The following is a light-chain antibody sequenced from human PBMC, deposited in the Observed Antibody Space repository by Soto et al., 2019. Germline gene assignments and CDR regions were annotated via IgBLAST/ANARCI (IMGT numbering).Light chain of an antibody. CDR3: HQTDSIPET. J-gene: IGKJ1*01. CDR1: QSISLF. V-gene: IGKV1-39*01. CDR2: AAS. Sequence: DIQMTQSPSSLSASVGDTVTITGRASQSISLFLNWYQQKPGKAPKLLIYAASSLQSGGPSRFSGNGSWTDFTLTISSLQPEDFATYYCHQTDSIPETFGQGTKVEIK.